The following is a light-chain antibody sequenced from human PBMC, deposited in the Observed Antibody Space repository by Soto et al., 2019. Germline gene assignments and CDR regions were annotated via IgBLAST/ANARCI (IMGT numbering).Light chain of an antibody. CDR3: QRYGSSPPFT. CDR2: GAS. CDR1: QRVSSSY. J-gene: IGKJ2*01. Sequence: EIVLTQSPGTLSLSPGERATLSCRASQRVSSSYLAWYQQKPGQAPRLLIYGASSRATGIPDRFSGSGSGTDFPLTISRLEPADFAVYFCQRYGSSPPFTFGQGTKVEI. V-gene: IGKV3-20*01.